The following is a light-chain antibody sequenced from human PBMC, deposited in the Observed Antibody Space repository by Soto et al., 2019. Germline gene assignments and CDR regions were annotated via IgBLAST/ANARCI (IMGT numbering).Light chain of an antibody. CDR2: MAS. V-gene: IGKV1-5*03. J-gene: IGKJ2*01. CDR1: QSISTSW. CDR3: QQYNSYPYT. Sequence: DIQMTQSPSTLSASVGDRVTITCRASQSISTSWLAWYQQKPRKAPKLLIYMASSLESGVPSRFSGSGSGTEFALTIISLQPDDFATYYCQQYNSYPYTFGQGTKLEIK.